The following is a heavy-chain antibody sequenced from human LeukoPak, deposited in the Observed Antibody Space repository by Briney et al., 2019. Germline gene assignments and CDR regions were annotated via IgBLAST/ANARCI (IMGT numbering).Heavy chain of an antibody. D-gene: IGHD1-26*01. CDR3: ARAARWEPLDYFDY. J-gene: IGHJ4*02. Sequence: ASVKVSCKASGYTFTGYYMHWVRQAPGQGLEWMGWINPNSGGTNYAQKFQGRVTMTRDTSISTAYMELSRLRSDDTAVYYCARAARWEPLDYFDYWGQGTLVTVSS. V-gene: IGHV1-2*02. CDR1: GYTFTGYY. CDR2: INPNSGGT.